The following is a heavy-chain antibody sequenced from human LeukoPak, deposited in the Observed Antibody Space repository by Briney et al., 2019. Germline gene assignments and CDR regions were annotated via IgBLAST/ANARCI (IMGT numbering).Heavy chain of an antibody. J-gene: IGHJ4*02. D-gene: IGHD3-10*01. CDR1: GGSICGYY. CDR3: ARDLGAVGSGSPFEFGF. V-gene: IGHV4-30-4*01. Sequence: TLSLTCTLSGGSICGYYGCCMREPPEEGREWRGYIYYSGSTYYNPSLKSRPTISIDTSKNQFSLKLSSVTAADTAVYYCARDLGAVGSGSPFEFGFWGQGTLVTVSS. CDR2: IYYSGST.